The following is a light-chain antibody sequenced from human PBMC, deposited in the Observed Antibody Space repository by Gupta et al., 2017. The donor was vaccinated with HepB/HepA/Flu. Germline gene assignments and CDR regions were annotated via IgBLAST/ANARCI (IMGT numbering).Light chain of an antibody. CDR3: AAWDDSLNAYV. J-gene: IGLJ1*01. CDR1: SSTIGSR. V-gene: IGLV1-44*01. Sequence: QSVLIQPPSASGPPGQRVIISCSGSSSTIGSRVNWYQQLPGTAPKLLINNNNQRPSGVPDRISGSKSGTSASLAISGLQAEDEADYYCAAWDDSLNAYVFGTGTKVTVL. CDR2: NNN.